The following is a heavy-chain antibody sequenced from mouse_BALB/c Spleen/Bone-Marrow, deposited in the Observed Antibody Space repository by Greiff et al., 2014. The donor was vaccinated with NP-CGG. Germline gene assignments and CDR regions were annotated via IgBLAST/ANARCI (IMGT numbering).Heavy chain of an antibody. Sequence: QVQLQQSGAELVRPGSSVKISCKASGYAFSSYWMNWVKQRPGQGLEWIGQIYPGDGDTNYNGKFKGKATLTADKSSSTAYMQLSSLTSEGSAVYFCARTGSLAWFAYWGQGTLVTVSA. J-gene: IGHJ3*01. CDR1: GYAFSSYW. CDR2: IYPGDGDT. D-gene: IGHD1-1*02. V-gene: IGHV1-80*01. CDR3: ARTGSLAWFAY.